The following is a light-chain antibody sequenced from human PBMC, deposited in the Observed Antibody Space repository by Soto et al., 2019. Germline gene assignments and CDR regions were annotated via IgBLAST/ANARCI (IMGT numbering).Light chain of an antibody. J-gene: IGLJ2*01. CDR2: DNN. CDR1: SSNIGNNY. Sequence: QSVLTQPPSVSAAPGQKVTISCSGSSSNIGNNYVSWYQQLPGTAPKLLIYDNNKRPSGIPDRFSGSKSGTSATLGITGRQTGDEADYYCGTWDSSRSAVVFGGGTQLTVL. CDR3: GTWDSSRSAVV. V-gene: IGLV1-51*01.